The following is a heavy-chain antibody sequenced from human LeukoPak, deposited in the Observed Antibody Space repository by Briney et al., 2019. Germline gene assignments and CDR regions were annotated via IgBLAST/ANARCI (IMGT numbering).Heavy chain of an antibody. D-gene: IGHD6-19*01. CDR1: GFTFSSYA. J-gene: IGHJ4*02. CDR3: AKVRYSSGWYTYSPDY. V-gene: IGHV3-23*01. Sequence: GGSLTLSCAASGFTFSSYAMSWVRHPPGKGLEWISAISGSGGSTYYADSVTGRFTISRDNSKNTLYLQMNSLRAEDTAVYYCAKVRYSSGWYTYSPDYWGQGSLVTLSS. CDR2: ISGSGGST.